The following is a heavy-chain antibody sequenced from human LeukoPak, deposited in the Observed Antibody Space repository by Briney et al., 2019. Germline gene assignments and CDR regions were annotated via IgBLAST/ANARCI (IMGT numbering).Heavy chain of an antibody. CDR3: ARTVTTSVYFDY. V-gene: IGHV3-23*01. CDR1: GFTFSGYA. CDR2: ISGSGSSK. Sequence: GGSLRLSCAASGFTFSGYAMSWVRQAPGKGLEWVSVISGSGSSKSYTDSVKGRFTISRDNSKNTLYLQMNSLRAEDTAVYYCARTVTTSVYFDYWGQGTLVTVSS. J-gene: IGHJ4*02. D-gene: IGHD4-17*01.